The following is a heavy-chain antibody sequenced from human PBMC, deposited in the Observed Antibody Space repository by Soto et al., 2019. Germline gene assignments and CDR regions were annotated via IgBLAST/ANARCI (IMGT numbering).Heavy chain of an antibody. CDR3: AKDGSVEYSYGFALNYYYGMDV. CDR2: ISGSGGST. CDR1: GFTFSSYA. D-gene: IGHD5-18*01. Sequence: EVQLLESGGGLVQPGGSLRLSCAASGFTFSSYAMSWVRQAPGKGLEWVSAISGSGGSTYYADSVKGRFTISRDNSKNTLYLPMNSLRAEDTAVYYCAKDGSVEYSYGFALNYYYGMDVWGQGTTVTVSS. V-gene: IGHV3-23*01. J-gene: IGHJ6*02.